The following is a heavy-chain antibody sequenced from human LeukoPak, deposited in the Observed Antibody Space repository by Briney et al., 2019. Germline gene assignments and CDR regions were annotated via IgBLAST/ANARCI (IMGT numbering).Heavy chain of an antibody. CDR2: INPNSGGT. CDR1: GYTFTGYY. D-gene: IGHD3-9*01. V-gene: IGHV1-2*02. J-gene: IGHJ5*02. CDR3: ARGGYYDILTGYWTGWFDP. Sequence: ASVKVSCKASGYTFTGYYMHWVRQAPGQGLEWMGWINPNSGGTNYAQKFQGRVTMTRNTSISTAYMELSSLRSEDTAVYYCARGGYYDILTGYWTGWFDPWGQGTLVTVSS.